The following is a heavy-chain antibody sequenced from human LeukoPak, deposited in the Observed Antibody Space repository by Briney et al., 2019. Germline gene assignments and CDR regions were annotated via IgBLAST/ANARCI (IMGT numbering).Heavy chain of an antibody. D-gene: IGHD3/OR15-3a*01. CDR3: ARVSWTASNYMDV. CDR1: GFTFDDYT. Sequence: HSGGSLRLSCAASGFTFDDYTMHWVRQAPGKGLEWVSLISWDGGSTYYADSVKGRFTIFRDNAKDSLFLQMYSLRDEDTAVYYCARVSWTASNYMDVWGKGTTVTVSS. V-gene: IGHV3-43*01. CDR2: ISWDGGST. J-gene: IGHJ6*03.